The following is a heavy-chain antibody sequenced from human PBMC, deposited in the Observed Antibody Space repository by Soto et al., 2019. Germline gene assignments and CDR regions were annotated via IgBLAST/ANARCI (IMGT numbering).Heavy chain of an antibody. J-gene: IGHJ4*02. CDR3: ARDLLHLGELSLPTAFDY. D-gene: IGHD3-16*02. Sequence: PGGSLRLSCAASGFTFSSYGMHWVRQAPGKGLEWVAVIWYDGSNKYYADSVKGRFTISRDNSKNTLYLQMNSLRAEDTAVYYCARDLLHLGELSLPTAFDYWGQGTLVTVSS. V-gene: IGHV3-33*01. CDR1: GFTFSSYG. CDR2: IWYDGSNK.